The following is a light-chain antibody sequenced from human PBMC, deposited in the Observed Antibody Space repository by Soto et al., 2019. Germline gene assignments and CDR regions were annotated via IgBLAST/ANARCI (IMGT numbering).Light chain of an antibody. CDR3: QQYFTSPET. Sequence: ENVLTQSPGTLSLSPGERATLSCRASQSVSSSSAWYQQRPGQAPRLLIYGTSSRATGIPDRFSGSGSGTDFTLTIDRLEPEDFAVYFCQQYFTSPETFGGGTKVDIK. CDR1: QSVSSS. V-gene: IGKV3-20*01. J-gene: IGKJ4*01. CDR2: GTS.